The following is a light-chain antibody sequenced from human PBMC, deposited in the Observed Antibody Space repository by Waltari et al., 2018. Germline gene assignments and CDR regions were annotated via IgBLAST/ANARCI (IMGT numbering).Light chain of an antibody. Sequence: EIVLTQSPGTLSFSPGERATISCRASQSVTSISLTWYQQKLGQAPRLLIYGTSSRATGIPDRVRGSRSATEFTLTIRRLEPEDIAVYYCQQYDGEVVTFGGGTKVDI. J-gene: IGKJ4*01. CDR1: QSVTSIS. CDR2: GTS. V-gene: IGKV3-20*01. CDR3: QQYDGEVVT.